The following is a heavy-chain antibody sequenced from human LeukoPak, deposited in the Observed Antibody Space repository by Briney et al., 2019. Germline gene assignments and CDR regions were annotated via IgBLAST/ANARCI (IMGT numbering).Heavy chain of an antibody. Sequence: KTSQTLSLTCAVSGGSISSGGYSWSWIRQPPGKGLEWIGYIYHSGSTYYNPSLKSRVTISVDRSKNQFSLKLSSVTAADTAVYYCAREADGYVVPAAAINYYYYYMDVWGKGTTVTVSS. CDR3: AREADGYVVPAAAINYYYYYMDV. V-gene: IGHV4-30-2*01. CDR1: GGSISSGGYS. CDR2: IYHSGST. D-gene: IGHD2-2*01. J-gene: IGHJ6*03.